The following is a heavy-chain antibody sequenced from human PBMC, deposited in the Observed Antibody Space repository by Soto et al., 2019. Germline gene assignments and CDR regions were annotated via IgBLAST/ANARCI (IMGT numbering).Heavy chain of an antibody. CDR2: IYYSGST. V-gene: IGHV4-39*01. D-gene: IGHD3-16*02. CDR1: GGSISSSSYY. Sequence: SETLSLTCTVSGGSISSSSYYWGWIRQPPGKGLEWIGSIYYSGSTYYNPSLKSRVTISVDTSKNQFSLKLSSVTAADTAVYYCARLPRGELSGYYFDYWGQGTLVTV. J-gene: IGHJ4*02. CDR3: ARLPRGELSGYYFDY.